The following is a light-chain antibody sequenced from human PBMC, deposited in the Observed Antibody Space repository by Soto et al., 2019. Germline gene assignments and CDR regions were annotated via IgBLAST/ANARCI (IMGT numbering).Light chain of an antibody. J-gene: IGKJ1*01. CDR1: QRLLHSNGYNY. V-gene: IGKV2-28*01. Sequence: IVMTQSPLSLTVTPGEPASISRRSSQRLLHSNGYNYLEWYLQKPGQSPQLLINLDSDRASGVPDRFSGSGSGTDFTLKISRVEAEDVGLYYCMQSLETPWTFGQGTKVEIK. CDR2: LDS. CDR3: MQSLETPWT.